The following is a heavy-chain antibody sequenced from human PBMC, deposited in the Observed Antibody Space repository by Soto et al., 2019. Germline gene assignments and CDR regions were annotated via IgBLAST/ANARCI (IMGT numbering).Heavy chain of an antibody. CDR2: IYASGST. Sequence: QVQLQESGPRLVKPSETLSLTCTVSGGSISGDYWTWIRQPAGKGLEWIGRIYASGSTNYNPSLKSRVTLSVDTSKSQFSLKLTSVNAAGTAIYYCAKVTWSGYFTYWGQGILVTVSS. V-gene: IGHV4-4*07. CDR3: AKVTWSGYFTY. D-gene: IGHD3-3*01. CDR1: GGSISGDY. J-gene: IGHJ4*02.